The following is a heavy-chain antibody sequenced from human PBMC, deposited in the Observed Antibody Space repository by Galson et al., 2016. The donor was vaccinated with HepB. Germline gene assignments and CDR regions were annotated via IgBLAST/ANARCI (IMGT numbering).Heavy chain of an antibody. J-gene: IGHJ4*02. CDR2: IKSKTDGVTT. CDR1: GFTSSNAW. Sequence: SLRLSCAPSGFTSSNAWMNWVRQAPGKGLEWVGRIKSKTDGVTTDYAAPVKGRFTISRDDSKNMLYLQMNSLKTEDTAVYYCTTEGNTSGWYGFLDYWGQGTLVTVSS. D-gene: IGHD6-19*01. CDR3: TTEGNTSGWYGFLDY. V-gene: IGHV3-15*01.